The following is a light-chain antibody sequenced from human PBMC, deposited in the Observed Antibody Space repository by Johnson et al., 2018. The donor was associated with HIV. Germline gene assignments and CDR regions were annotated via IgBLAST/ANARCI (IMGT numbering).Light chain of an antibody. Sequence: QSVLTQPPSVSAAPGQKVTISCSGSSSNIGNNYVSWYQQLPGTAPRIVTYDNNKRPSGIPDRFSGSKSGTSATLGITGLQTGDEADYYCGTWDNGLSAYVFGTGTKVTVL. V-gene: IGLV1-51*01. CDR1: SSNIGNNY. CDR3: GTWDNGLSAYV. CDR2: DNN. J-gene: IGLJ1*01.